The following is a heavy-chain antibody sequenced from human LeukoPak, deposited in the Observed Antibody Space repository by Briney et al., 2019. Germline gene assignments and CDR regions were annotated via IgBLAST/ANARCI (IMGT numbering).Heavy chain of an antibody. CDR3: AKSVGSGSYYNNDC. J-gene: IGHJ4*02. CDR2: ISYDGSNK. D-gene: IGHD3-10*01. Sequence: GGSLRLSCAASGFTFSSYAMHWVRQAPGRGLEWVAVISYDGSNKYYADSVKGRFTIPRDNSKNTLYVQMNSLRAEDTAVYYCAKSVGSGSYYNNDCWGQGTLVTVSS. CDR1: GFTFSSYA. V-gene: IGHV3-30-3*02.